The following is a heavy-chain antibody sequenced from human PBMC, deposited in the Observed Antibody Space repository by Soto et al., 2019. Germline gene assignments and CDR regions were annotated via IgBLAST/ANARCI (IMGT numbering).Heavy chain of an antibody. V-gene: IGHV4-30-2*01. CDR2: IYHSGST. CDR3: ARGGRDYYGSGSYYRPTPFDY. Sequence: QLQLQESGSGLVKPSQTLSLTCAVSGGSISSGGYSWSWIRQPPGKGLEWIGYIYHSGSTYYNPSVKSRVTISVDRSKNQFSLKLSSVTAADTAVYYCARGGRDYYGSGSYYRPTPFDYWGQGTLVTVSS. D-gene: IGHD3-10*01. J-gene: IGHJ4*02. CDR1: GGSISSGGYS.